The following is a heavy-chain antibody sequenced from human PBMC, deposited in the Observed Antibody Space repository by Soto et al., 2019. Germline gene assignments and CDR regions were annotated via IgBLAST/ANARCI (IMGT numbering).Heavy chain of an antibody. CDR1: GYTFTSYY. D-gene: IGHD1-26*01. CDR2: FNPASTGT. Sequence: QVQLVQSVAEVKKPGASVKVYCKASGYTFTSYYMHWLRQAPGQGLEWVGFFNPASTGTTYAQKFQVRVTMTKDTSESTAYMELSSLGSEDTATYYGARETVYGVSYTFSMDVWGQGTTVSVSS. J-gene: IGHJ6*02. CDR3: ARETVYGVSYTFSMDV. V-gene: IGHV1-46*01.